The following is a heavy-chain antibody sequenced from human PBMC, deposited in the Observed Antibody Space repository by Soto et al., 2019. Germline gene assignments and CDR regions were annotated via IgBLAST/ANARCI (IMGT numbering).Heavy chain of an antibody. CDR2: IYGSGST. CDR1: GGSISGGGYY. Sequence: QVQLQESGPGLVKPSQTLSLTCTVSGGSISGGGYYWSWLRQHPGRGLEWIGFIYGSGSTYYNPSLKVRVTISVDTSQNLFSLKLSSVTAADTAVYYCARDPNAIFYTWGQGTLVTVSS. V-gene: IGHV4-31*03. D-gene: IGHD3-3*01. CDR3: ARDPNAIFYT. J-gene: IGHJ5*02.